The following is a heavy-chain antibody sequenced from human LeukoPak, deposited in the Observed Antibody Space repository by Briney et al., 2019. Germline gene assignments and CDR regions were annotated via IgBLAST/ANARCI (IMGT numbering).Heavy chain of an antibody. V-gene: IGHV3-11*06. Sequence: GGSLRLSRAASGFSSSDYYMSWIRQAPGKGLEWVSYISSSGSYTNYADSVKGRFTISRDNAKNSLYLQMNSLRAEDTAVYYCASIYGSSGYSDYWGQGTLVTVSS. D-gene: IGHD3-22*01. CDR1: GFSSSDYY. CDR2: ISSSGSYT. J-gene: IGHJ4*02. CDR3: ASIYGSSGYSDY.